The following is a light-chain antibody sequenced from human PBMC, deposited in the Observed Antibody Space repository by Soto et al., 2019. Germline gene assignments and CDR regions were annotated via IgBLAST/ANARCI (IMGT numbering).Light chain of an antibody. V-gene: IGLV1-47*01. CDR2: RND. Sequence: QSVLTQPPSASGTPGQRIAISCAGGSSNIGSNYVYWYQQFPGTAPKLLIYRNDERPSGVPDRFSGSKSGTSVSLAISGLRPEDEADYYCAAWDDSLSVGVFGGGTQLTVL. CDR3: AAWDDSLSVGV. J-gene: IGLJ3*02. CDR1: SSNIGSNY.